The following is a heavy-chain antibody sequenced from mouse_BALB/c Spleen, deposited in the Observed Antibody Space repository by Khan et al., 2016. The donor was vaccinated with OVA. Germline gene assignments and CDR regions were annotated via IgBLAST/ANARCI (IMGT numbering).Heavy chain of an antibody. Sequence: VQLQQSGAELVKPGASVKLSCKASGYTFTSYYMYWVKQRPGQGLEWIGEINPSDGDTNFNEKFKSKATLTVDKSSSTVYMQLSSLTSEDSAVYYCTRSGYVTFAYWGQGTLVTVSA. V-gene: IGHV1S81*02. D-gene: IGHD2-12*01. CDR3: TRSGYVTFAY. J-gene: IGHJ3*01. CDR1: GYTFTSYY. CDR2: INPSDGDT.